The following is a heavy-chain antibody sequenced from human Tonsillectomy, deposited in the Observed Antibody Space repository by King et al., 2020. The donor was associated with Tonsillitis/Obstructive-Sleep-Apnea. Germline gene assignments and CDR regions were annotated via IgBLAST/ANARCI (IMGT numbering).Heavy chain of an antibody. V-gene: IGHV3-48*03. CDR2: ISSSGSTI. Sequence: VQLVESGGGLVQPGGSLRLSCAASGFTFSSYEMNWVRQAPGKGLEWVSYISSSGSTIYYADSVKGRFTISRDNAKNSLYLQMNSLRAEDTAVYYCARGQMGDFWSGYYDYWGQGTLVTVSS. CDR1: GFTFSSYE. J-gene: IGHJ4*02. D-gene: IGHD3-3*01. CDR3: ARGQMGDFWSGYYDY.